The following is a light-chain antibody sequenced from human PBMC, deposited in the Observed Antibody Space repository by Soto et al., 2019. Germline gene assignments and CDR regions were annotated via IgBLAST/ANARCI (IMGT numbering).Light chain of an antibody. CDR3: QQYDNLPFFT. CDR2: DAS. J-gene: IGKJ3*01. Sequence: DIQMTQSPSSLSASVGDRVTITCQASQDISNYLNWYQQKPGKAPKLLIYDASNLETGVPSRFSGSGSGTDFTFTISSLQAEDIATYYRQQYDNLPFFTFGPGTKVDIK. CDR1: QDISNY. V-gene: IGKV1-33*01.